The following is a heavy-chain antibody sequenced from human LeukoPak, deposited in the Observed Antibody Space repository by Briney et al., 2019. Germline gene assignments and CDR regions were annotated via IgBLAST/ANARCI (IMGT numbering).Heavy chain of an antibody. J-gene: IGHJ4*02. CDR1: GHSFMNYW. D-gene: IGHD6-6*01. V-gene: IGHV5-51*01. CDR2: SYPSDSDT. Sequence: KVSCKGSGHSFMNYWIGWVRQMPGKGLEWMGISYPSDSDTRYSPSFQGQVIISADKSISTAYLQWRSLKASDTAMYYCARQGWGDTSSSPDYWGQGTLVTVSS. CDR3: ARQGWGDTSSSPDY.